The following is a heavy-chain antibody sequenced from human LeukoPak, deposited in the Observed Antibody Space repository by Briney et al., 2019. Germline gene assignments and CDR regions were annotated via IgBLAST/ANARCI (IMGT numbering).Heavy chain of an antibody. Sequence: GESLKISCKGSGYSFTSYWIGWVRQMPGKGLEWMGIIYPGDSDTRYSPSFQGQVTISADKSISTAYLQWSSLKASDTAMYYCARRNSSSWYANWFDPWGRGTLVTVSS. J-gene: IGHJ5*02. CDR1: GYSFTSYW. V-gene: IGHV5-51*01. CDR2: IYPGDSDT. D-gene: IGHD6-13*01. CDR3: ARRNSSSWYANWFDP.